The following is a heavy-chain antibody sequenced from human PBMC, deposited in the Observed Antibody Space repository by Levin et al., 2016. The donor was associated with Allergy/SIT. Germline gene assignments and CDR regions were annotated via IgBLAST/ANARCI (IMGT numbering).Heavy chain of an antibody. Sequence: WIRQPPGKGLEWVSYISSSGSTIYYADSVKGRFTISRDNAKNSLYLQMNSLRAEDTAAYYCATNVVVVAATWDSYWGQGTLVTVSS. CDR3: ATNVVVVAATWDSY. CDR2: ISSSGSTI. J-gene: IGHJ4*02. D-gene: IGHD2-15*01. V-gene: IGHV3-48*03.